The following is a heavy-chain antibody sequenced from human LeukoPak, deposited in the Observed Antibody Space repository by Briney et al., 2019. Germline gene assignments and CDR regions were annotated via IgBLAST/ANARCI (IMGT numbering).Heavy chain of an antibody. CDR1: GSSFTSYW. CDR3: ARLSCSSTSCYRDYYYYGMDV. Sequence: GGPLKISCKGSGSSFTSYWIGWVRELPGKGLEWMGIIYPGDSDTRYSPSFQGQVTISADKSISTAYLQWSSLKASDTAMYYCARLSCSSTSCYRDYYYYGMDVWGQGTTVTVSS. CDR2: IYPGDSDT. D-gene: IGHD2-2*02. J-gene: IGHJ6*02. V-gene: IGHV5-51*01.